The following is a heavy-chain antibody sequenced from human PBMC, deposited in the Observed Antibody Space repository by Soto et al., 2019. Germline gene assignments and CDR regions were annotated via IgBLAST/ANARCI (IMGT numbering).Heavy chain of an antibody. CDR3: ARDTLYDSSGYYYVGYNWFDP. V-gene: IGHV1-69*13. D-gene: IGHD3-22*01. CDR1: GGTYSSYA. Sequence: SVKVSCKASGGTYSSYAISWVRQAPGQGLEWMGGIIPIFGTANYAQKFQGRVTITADESTSTAYMELSSLRSEDTAVYYCARDTLYDSSGYYYVGYNWFDPWGQGTLVTVSS. J-gene: IGHJ5*02. CDR2: IIPIFGTA.